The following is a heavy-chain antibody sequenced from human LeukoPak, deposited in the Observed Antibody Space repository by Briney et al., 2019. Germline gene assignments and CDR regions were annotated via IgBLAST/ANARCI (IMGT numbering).Heavy chain of an antibody. D-gene: IGHD2-2*02. CDR3: ARVACSSTSCYNPALPYAFDI. Sequence: SETLSLTCTVSGGSISSYYWSWIRQSPGKGLEWIAYIHYSGTTKYNPSLKSRVTISVDTSKNQFSLKLSSVTAADTAVYYCARVACSSTSCYNPALPYAFDIWGQGTMVTVSS. J-gene: IGHJ3*02. CDR1: GGSISSYY. V-gene: IGHV4-59*01. CDR2: IHYSGTT.